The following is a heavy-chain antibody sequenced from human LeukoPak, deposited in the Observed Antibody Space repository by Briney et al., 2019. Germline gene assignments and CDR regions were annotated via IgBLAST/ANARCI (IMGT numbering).Heavy chain of an antibody. D-gene: IGHD3-22*01. V-gene: IGHV3-33*06. J-gene: IGHJ4*02. CDR3: AKEGGRDYYDSSPYFDY. Sequence: GRSLRLSCAASGFTFSSYGMHWVRQAPGKGLEWVAVIWYDGSNKYYADSVKGRFTISRDNSKNTLYLQMNSLRAEDTAVYYCAKEGGRDYYDSSPYFDYWGQGTLVTVSS. CDR1: GFTFSSYG. CDR2: IWYDGSNK.